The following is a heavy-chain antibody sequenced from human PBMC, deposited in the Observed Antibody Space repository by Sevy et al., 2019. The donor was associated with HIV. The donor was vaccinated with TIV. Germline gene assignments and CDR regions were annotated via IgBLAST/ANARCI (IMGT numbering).Heavy chain of an antibody. D-gene: IGHD3-22*01. CDR1: GGSFSGYY. Sequence: SETLSLTCAVYGGSFSGYYWSWIRQPPGKGLEWIGEINHSGSTNYNPSLKSRVTISVDTSKNQFSLKLSSVTAADTAVDYCATARYYYDSSGYYDIYYYYGMDVWGQGTTVTVSS. V-gene: IGHV4-34*01. J-gene: IGHJ6*02. CDR2: INHSGST. CDR3: ATARYYYDSSGYYDIYYYYGMDV.